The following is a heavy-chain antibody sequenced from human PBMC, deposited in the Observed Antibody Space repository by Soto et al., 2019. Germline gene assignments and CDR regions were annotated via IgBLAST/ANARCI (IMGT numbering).Heavy chain of an antibody. Sequence: GASVKVSCRASGGTFRSYAIGWVRQAPGQGLEWMGGIIPIFGTANYAQTFQGRVTITADESTSTAYMELSSLRSEDTAVYYCASRGLRRVVAATRYWFEPWGQGSLVTVSS. CDR1: GGTFRSYA. CDR3: ASRGLRRVVAATRYWFEP. D-gene: IGHD2-15*01. J-gene: IGHJ5*02. CDR2: IIPIFGTA. V-gene: IGHV1-69*13.